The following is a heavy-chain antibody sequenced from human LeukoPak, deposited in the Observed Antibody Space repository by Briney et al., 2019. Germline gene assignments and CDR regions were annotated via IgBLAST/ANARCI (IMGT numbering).Heavy chain of an antibody. J-gene: IGHJ3*01. D-gene: IGHD3-10*01. CDR3: TRGFARGAFDL. Sequence: ASVKGSCKASGYTFTSYYIHWVRQAPGQGLEWVGFINSSGGSTSYVQKFQGRVTMTRDTSTSTVYMELSSLRSEDTAVYYCTRGFARGAFDLWGQGTMVTVSS. CDR2: INSSGGST. CDR1: GYTFTSYY. V-gene: IGHV1-46*01.